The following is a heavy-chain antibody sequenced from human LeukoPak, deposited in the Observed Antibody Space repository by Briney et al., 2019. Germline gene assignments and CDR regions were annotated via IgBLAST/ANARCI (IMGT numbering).Heavy chain of an antibody. J-gene: IGHJ5*02. V-gene: IGHV4-39*07. CDR1: GGSISSGTSS. Sequence: SETLSLTCTVSGGSISSGTSSWGWIRQPPGDGLEWIGNFYQSGDTYYNPSLKSRVSISVDTSKNQFSLKLSSVTAADTAVYYCASEPLPPRLEYYYDSSGWFDPWGQGTLVTVSS. CDR2: FYQSGDT. CDR3: ASEPLPPRLEYYYDSSGWFDP. D-gene: IGHD3-22*01.